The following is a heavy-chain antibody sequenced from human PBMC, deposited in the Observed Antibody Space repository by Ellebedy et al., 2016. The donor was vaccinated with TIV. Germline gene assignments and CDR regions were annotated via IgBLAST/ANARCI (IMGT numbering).Heavy chain of an antibody. D-gene: IGHD3-10*01. CDR3: ARDGLGFTMVRYGMDV. Sequence: GESLKISCAASGFTFSSYSMNWVRQAPGKGLEWVSYISSSSSTIYYADSVKGRFTISRDNAKNTLYLQMNSLRAEDTAVYYCARDGLGFTMVRYGMDVWGQGTTVTVSS. V-gene: IGHV3-48*04. J-gene: IGHJ6*02. CDR2: ISSSSSTI. CDR1: GFTFSSYS.